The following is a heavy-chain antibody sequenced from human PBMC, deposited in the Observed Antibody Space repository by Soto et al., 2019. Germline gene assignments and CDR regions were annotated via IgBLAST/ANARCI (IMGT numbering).Heavy chain of an antibody. V-gene: IGHV4-31*03. CDR1: GGSISSGGYY. J-gene: IGHJ6*02. D-gene: IGHD6-6*01. CDR2: IYYSGST. Sequence: TLSLTCTVSGGSISSGGYYWSWIRQHPGKGLEWIGYIYYSGSTYYNPSLKSRVTISVDTSKNQFSLKLSSVTAADTAVYYCARDDRYSSSSVGYYYYGMDVWGQGTTVTVSS. CDR3: ARDDRYSSSSVGYYYYGMDV.